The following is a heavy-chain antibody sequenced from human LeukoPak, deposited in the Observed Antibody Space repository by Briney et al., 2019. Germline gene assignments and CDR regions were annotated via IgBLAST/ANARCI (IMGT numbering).Heavy chain of an antibody. J-gene: IGHJ4*02. CDR1: GFTFSSYS. D-gene: IGHD3-10*01. CDR3: AKGFVTMVRGVIITYPYYFDY. CDR2: ISGSGGST. Sequence: GGSLRLSCAASGFTFSSYSMNWVRQAPGKGLEWVSAISGSGGSTYYADSVKGRFTISRDNSKNTLYLQMNSLRAEDTAVYYCAKGFVTMVRGVIITYPYYFDYWGQGTLVTVSS. V-gene: IGHV3-23*01.